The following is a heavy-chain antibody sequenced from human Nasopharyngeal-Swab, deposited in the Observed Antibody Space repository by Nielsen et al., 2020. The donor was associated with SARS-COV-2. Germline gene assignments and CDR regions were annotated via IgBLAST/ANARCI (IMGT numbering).Heavy chain of an antibody. J-gene: IGHJ6*03. CDR1: GFTFSTNA. CDR3: AKLFYYYYMDV. Sequence: GGSLRLSCTASGFTFSTNAMSWVRQAPGKGLEWVSTIGRIGPGMYYADSVRGRFTITRDDSKDTLYLQMNNLRAEDTAIYYCAKLFYYYYMDVWGTGTTVTVSS. D-gene: IGHD3-10*01. V-gene: IGHV3-23*01. CDR2: IGRIGPGM.